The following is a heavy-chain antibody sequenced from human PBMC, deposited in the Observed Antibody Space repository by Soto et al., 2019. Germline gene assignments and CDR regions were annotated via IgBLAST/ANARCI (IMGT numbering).Heavy chain of an antibody. CDR1: GGSISSSNW. Sequence: SETLSLTCAVSGGSISSSNWWSGVRQPPGKGLEWIGEIYHSGSTNYNPSLKSRVTIFVDKSKKQFSLKLSSVTAADTAVYYCARDGRYDFWSGYKGYYGMDVWGQGNTVT. D-gene: IGHD3-3*01. V-gene: IGHV4-4*02. J-gene: IGHJ6*02. CDR3: ARDGRYDFWSGYKGYYGMDV. CDR2: IYHSGST.